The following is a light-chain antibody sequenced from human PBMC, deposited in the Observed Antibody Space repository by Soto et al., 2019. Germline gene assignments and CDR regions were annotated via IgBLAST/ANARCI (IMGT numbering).Light chain of an antibody. J-gene: IGKJ1*01. CDR2: GAS. Sequence: EIVLTQSPGTLSLSPGERATLSCRASQSFISSYLAWYHQKPGQAPRLLIYGASGRATGIPDRFSGSGSGTDFTLTISRLEPGDFAVYYCQQYVTSPPGTFGQGTKVDIK. V-gene: IGKV3-20*01. CDR1: QSFISSY. CDR3: QQYVTSPPGT.